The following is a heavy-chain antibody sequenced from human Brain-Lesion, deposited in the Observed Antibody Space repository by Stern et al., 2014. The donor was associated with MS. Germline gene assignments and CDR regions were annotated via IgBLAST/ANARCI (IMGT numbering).Heavy chain of an antibody. J-gene: IGHJ6*02. CDR1: GGSLSSGGYY. CDR3: ARGRVVPGFQYYATDV. D-gene: IGHD2-2*01. CDR2: IFNSGST. Sequence: QVQLVQSGPGLVKPSQTLSLSCTVSGGSLSSGGYYWSWIRQPAGKGLEWIGRIFNSGSTRYNPSPKSRVTISIDTSKNQFSMRLTSMTAADTAVYYCARGRVVPGFQYYATDVWGQGTTVIVSS. V-gene: IGHV4-61*02.